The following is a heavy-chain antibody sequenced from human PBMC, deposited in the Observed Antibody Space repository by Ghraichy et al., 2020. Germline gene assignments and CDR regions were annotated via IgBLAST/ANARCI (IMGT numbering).Heavy chain of an antibody. CDR3: ASDYCSSTSCSSYYYYYAMVV. J-gene: IGHJ6*02. V-gene: IGHV4-61*01. CDR1: GGSVNSGSYY. D-gene: IGHD2-2*01. CDR2: TYYSGTT. Sequence: ETLNISCTVSGGSVNSGSYYWSWIRQPPGKGLEWIAYTYYSGTTNYNPSLKSRVTISVDTSKNQFSLKLTSVTAADTAVYYCASDYCSSTSCSSYYYYYAMVVWGQGTTVTVSS.